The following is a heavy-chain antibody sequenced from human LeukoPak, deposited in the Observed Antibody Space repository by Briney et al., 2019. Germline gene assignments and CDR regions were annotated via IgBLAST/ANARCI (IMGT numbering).Heavy chain of an antibody. Sequence: GGSVPVSCPPSRLTFRSYSMKWLRQAPGQALEGVSSISSSSNYRYYTDSVKGRFTTSRDNAKNSQYLQMNRLSAEDTAVYDCARDWTLGAIPLNNDSSPVNWGQGTLVTVSS. CDR3: ARDWTLGAIPLNNDSSPVN. J-gene: IGHJ4*02. CDR1: RLTFRSYS. D-gene: IGHD3-22*01. V-gene: IGHV3-21*01. CDR2: ISSSSNYR.